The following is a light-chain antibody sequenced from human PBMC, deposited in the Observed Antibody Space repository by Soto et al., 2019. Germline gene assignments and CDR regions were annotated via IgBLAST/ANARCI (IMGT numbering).Light chain of an antibody. J-gene: IGKJ5*01. Sequence: EIQMTQSPSTLPASVGDRVNITCRASQSMSSYLNWYQQKPGKAPNLLIYAASSLQGGVPSRFTGSGSGTDFTLTITSVQPEDFATYFCQLSYNSHITYGQGTRLEIK. CDR3: QLSYNSHIT. CDR2: AAS. V-gene: IGKV1-39*01. CDR1: QSMSSY.